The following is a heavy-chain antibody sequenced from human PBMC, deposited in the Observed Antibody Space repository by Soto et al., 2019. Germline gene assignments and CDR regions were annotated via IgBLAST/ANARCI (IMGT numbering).Heavy chain of an antibody. V-gene: IGHV1-18*01. D-gene: IGHD6-6*01. Sequence: ASVKVSCKASGYTFTSYGISWVRQAPGQGLEWMGWISAYNGNTNYAQKLQGRVTMTTDTSTSTAYMELSSLRSEDTAVYYCAGQLVGVDYYYGMDVWGQGTTVTVSS. CDR2: ISAYNGNT. CDR1: GYTFTSYG. CDR3: AGQLVGVDYYYGMDV. J-gene: IGHJ6*02.